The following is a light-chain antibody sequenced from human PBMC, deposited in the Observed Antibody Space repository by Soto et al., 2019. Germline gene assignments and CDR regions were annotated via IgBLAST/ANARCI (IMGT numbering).Light chain of an antibody. Sequence: QAVVTQPPSASGTPGQRVTISCSGSSSNIETNLVHGYQPLPGASPRLLIYNNDQRPSGVPDRFSASKSGTSASLAISGLRSEDEADYYCTSTDDRLTGPVFGGGTKLTVL. CDR3: TSTDDRLTGPV. CDR2: NND. V-gene: IGLV1-47*02. CDR1: SSNIETNL. J-gene: IGLJ2*01.